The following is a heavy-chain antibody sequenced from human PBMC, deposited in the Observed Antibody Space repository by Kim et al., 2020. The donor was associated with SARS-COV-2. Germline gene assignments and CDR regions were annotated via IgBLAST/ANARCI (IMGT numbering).Heavy chain of an antibody. CDR3: ARQYAYDMLTGYPLGGMDV. J-gene: IGHJ6*02. CDR2: IYPGDSDT. D-gene: IGHD3-9*01. CDR1: GYSFTSYW. V-gene: IGHV5-51*01. Sequence: GESLKISCKGSGYSFTSYWIGWVRQMPGKGLEWMGIIYPGDSDTRYSPSFQGQVTISADKSISTAYLQWSSLKASDTAMYYCARQYAYDMLTGYPLGGMDVWGQGTTVTVSS.